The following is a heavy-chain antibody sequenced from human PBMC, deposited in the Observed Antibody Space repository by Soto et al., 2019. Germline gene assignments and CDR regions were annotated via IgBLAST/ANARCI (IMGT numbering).Heavy chain of an antibody. V-gene: IGHV4-30-2*01. CDR3: ARLVGNSWLDS. D-gene: IGHD2-15*01. Sequence: PSETLSLTCAVSGGSISSGGYSWSWIRQPPGKGLEWIGYIYHSGSTYYNPSLKSRVTISVDTSKNQFSLQLNSVTPEDTAVYYCARLVGNSWLDSWGQGTPVTVSS. CDR1: GGSISSGGYS. CDR2: IYHSGST. J-gene: IGHJ5*01.